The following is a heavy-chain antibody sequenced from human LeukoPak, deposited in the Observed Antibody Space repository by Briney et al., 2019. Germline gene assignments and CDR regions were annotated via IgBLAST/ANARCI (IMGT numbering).Heavy chain of an antibody. D-gene: IGHD2-2*01. CDR1: GFTFSSYT. CDR3: ARDLGDCTRSSCSYYGMDV. V-gene: IGHV3-21*01. J-gene: IGHJ6*02. Sequence: PGGSLRLSCAASGFTFSSYTMNWVRQAPGKGLEWVSSIVSSGSYIYYAGSVKGRFTFSRDNAKNPLFLQMNSLRAEDTAVYYCARDLGDCTRSSCSYYGMDVWGQGTTVTVSS. CDR2: IVSSGSYI.